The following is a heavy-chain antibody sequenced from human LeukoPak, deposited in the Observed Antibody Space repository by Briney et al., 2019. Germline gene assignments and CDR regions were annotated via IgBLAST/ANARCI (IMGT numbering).Heavy chain of an antibody. CDR1: GFSLSIYS. CDR3: ARDPVEGGLDF. V-gene: IGHV3-69-1*01. Sequence: GGSVRLSCSVSGFSLSIYSMDWVRQAPGQGLEWISYIGSGGTPYYADSVLGRFTVSRDNAKNSVYLQMNSLTVDDTAVYYCARDPVEGGLDFWGQGVLVTVSS. CDR2: IGSGGTP. J-gene: IGHJ4*02. D-gene: IGHD3-3*01.